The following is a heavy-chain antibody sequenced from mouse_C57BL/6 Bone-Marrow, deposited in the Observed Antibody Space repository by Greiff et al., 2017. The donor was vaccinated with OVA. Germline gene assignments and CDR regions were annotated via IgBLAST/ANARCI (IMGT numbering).Heavy chain of an antibody. CDR1: GFTFSDYG. V-gene: IGHV5-17*01. CDR2: ISSGSSTL. J-gene: IGHJ4*01. D-gene: IGHD1-1*01. Sequence: EVQRVESGGGLVKPGGSLKLSCAASGFTFSDYGMHWVRQAPEKGLEWVAYISSGSSTLYYADTVKGRFTISRDNAKNTLFLQMTSLRSEDTAMYYCARDYYGSSPYYAMDYWGQGTSVTVSS. CDR3: ARDYYGSSPYYAMDY.